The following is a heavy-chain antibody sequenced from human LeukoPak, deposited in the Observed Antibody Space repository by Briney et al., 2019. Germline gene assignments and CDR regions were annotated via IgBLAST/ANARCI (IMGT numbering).Heavy chain of an antibody. CDR3: ARAAEWLVLDY. V-gene: IGHV3-53*01. CDR2: IYRGGST. CDR1: GFTVSSNY. D-gene: IGHD6-19*01. Sequence: GGSLRLSCAASGFTVSSNYMSWVRQAPGKGLEWVSVIYRGGSTYYADSVKGRFTISRDNSKNTLYLQMNSLRAEDTAVYYCARAAEWLVLDYWGQGTLVTVSS. J-gene: IGHJ4*02.